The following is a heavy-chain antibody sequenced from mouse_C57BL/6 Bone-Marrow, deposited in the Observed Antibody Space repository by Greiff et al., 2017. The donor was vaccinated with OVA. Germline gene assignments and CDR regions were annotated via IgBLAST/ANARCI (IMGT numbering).Heavy chain of an antibody. Sequence: EVNVVEPGGGLVKPGGSLQLSCAASGFTFSDYGMHWVRQAPEQGLEWVAYISSGSSTIYYADTVKGRFTISRDNAKNTLFLQMTSLRSEDTAMYYCARMPWRCWGTGTTVTVSS. CDR3: ARMPWRC. CDR1: GFTFSDYG. CDR2: ISSGSSTI. V-gene: IGHV5-17*01. J-gene: IGHJ1*03.